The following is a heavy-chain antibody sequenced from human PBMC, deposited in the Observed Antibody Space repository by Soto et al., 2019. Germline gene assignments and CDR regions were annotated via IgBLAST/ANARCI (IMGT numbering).Heavy chain of an antibody. V-gene: IGHV4-39*01. Sequence: PSETLSLTCTVSGGSISSSSYYWGWIRQPPGRGLEWIGSIYYSGSTYYNPSLKSRVTISVDTSKNQFSLKLSSVTAADTAAYYCARHYDFWSGPSGNWFDPWGQGTLVTVSS. CDR2: IYYSGST. J-gene: IGHJ5*02. CDR1: GGSISSSSYY. CDR3: ARHYDFWSGPSGNWFDP. D-gene: IGHD3-3*01.